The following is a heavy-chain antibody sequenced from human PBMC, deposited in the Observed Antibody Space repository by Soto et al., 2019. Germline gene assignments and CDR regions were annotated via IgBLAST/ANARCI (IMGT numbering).Heavy chain of an antibody. D-gene: IGHD6-6*01. J-gene: IGHJ6*02. V-gene: IGHV4-31*03. CDR1: GGSISSGGYY. Sequence: QVQLQESGPGLVKPSQTLSLTCTVSGGSISSGGYYWTWIRQHPGKGLEWIGYNYYSGITYYNPSLKSRVTISLDTSKSQFSLKLSSVTAADTAWYYCARGSSMAGLYYGMDVWGQGTTVTVS. CDR3: ARGSSMAGLYYGMDV. CDR2: NYYSGIT.